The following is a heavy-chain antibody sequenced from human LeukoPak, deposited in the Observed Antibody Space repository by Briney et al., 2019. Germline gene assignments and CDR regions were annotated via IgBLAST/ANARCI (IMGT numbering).Heavy chain of an antibody. CDR3: ARVRGYYDSSGYDY. J-gene: IGHJ4*02. D-gene: IGHD3-22*01. V-gene: IGHV4-31*03. CDR1: GGSISSGGYY. Sequence: SETLSLTCTVSGGSISSGGYYWSWIRQHPGKGLEWIGYICYSGSTYYNPSLKSRVTISVDTSRNQFSLKLSSVTAADTAVYYCARVRGYYDSSGYDYWGQGTLVTVSS. CDR2: ICYSGST.